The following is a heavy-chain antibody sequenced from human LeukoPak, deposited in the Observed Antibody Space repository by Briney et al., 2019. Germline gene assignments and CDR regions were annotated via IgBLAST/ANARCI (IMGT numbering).Heavy chain of an antibody. CDR3: AGKAAAGTVDN. CDR1: GGSISSYY. J-gene: IGHJ4*02. V-gene: IGHV4-59*01. Sequence: SETLSLTCTVSGGSISSYYWSWIRQPPGKGLEWIGYIYYSGSTNYNPSLKSRVTISVDTSKNQFSLKLSSVTAADTAVYYCAGKAAAGTVDNWGQGTLVTVSS. D-gene: IGHD6-13*01. CDR2: IYYSGST.